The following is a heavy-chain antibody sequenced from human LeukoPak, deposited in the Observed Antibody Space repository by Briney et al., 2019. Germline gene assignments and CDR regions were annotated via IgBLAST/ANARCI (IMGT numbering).Heavy chain of an antibody. CDR3: ARDGGSYVRDAFDI. CDR2: IIPIFGTA. Sequence: SVKVSCKASGGTFSSYAISWVRQAPGQGLEWMGGIIPIFGTANYAQKFQGRVTIAADKSASTAYMELSSLRSEDTAVYYCARDGGSYVRDAFDIWGQGTMVTVSS. J-gene: IGHJ3*02. CDR1: GGTFSSYA. V-gene: IGHV1-69*06. D-gene: IGHD1-26*01.